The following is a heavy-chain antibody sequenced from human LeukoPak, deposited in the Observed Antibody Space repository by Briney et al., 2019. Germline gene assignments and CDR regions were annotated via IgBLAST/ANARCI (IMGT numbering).Heavy chain of an antibody. J-gene: IGHJ4*02. CDR1: GFTFSNYA. CDR3: AKDGDL. CDR2: ISGSGGGT. V-gene: IGHV3-23*01. D-gene: IGHD7-27*01. Sequence: PGGSLRLSCAASGFTFSNYAMNWVRQAPGKGLEFVSGISGSGGGTYYAVSVKGRFTISRDNSKNTLYLHMNSLRAEDTAVYYCAKDGDLWGQGTLVTVSS.